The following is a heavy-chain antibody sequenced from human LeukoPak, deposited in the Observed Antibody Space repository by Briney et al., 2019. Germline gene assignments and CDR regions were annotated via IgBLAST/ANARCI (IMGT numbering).Heavy chain of an antibody. CDR2: IYYSGST. J-gene: IGHJ3*02. V-gene: IGHV4-59*01. CDR1: GGSISSYY. Sequence: SETLSLTCTVSGGSISSYYWSWIRQLPGKGLEWIGYIYYSGSTNYNPSLKSRVTISVDTSKNQFSLKLSSVTAADTAVYYCARGGMGLDNDALDIWGQGTMVTVSS. CDR3: ARGGMGLDNDALDI. D-gene: IGHD1-14*01.